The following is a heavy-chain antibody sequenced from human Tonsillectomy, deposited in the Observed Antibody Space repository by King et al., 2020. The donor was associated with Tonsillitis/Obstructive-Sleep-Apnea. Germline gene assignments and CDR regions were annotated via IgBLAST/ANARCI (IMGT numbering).Heavy chain of an antibody. CDR3: ARLVVPAAIGRYYYYYMDV. CDR2: ISYSGST. Sequence: VQLQESGPGLVKPSETLSLTCTVSGGSISSYYWSWIRQPPGKGLEWIGYISYSGSTNYNPSLMSRLTISVDTSKYQFSLKLSSVTAADTAVYYCARLVVPAAIGRYYYYYMDVWGKGTTVTVSS. V-gene: IGHV4-59*01. CDR1: GGSISSYY. D-gene: IGHD2-2*01. J-gene: IGHJ6*03.